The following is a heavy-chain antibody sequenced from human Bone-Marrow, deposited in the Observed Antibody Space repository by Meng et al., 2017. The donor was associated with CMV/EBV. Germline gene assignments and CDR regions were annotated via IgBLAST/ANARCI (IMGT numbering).Heavy chain of an antibody. CDR1: GFTFSSYS. J-gene: IGHJ3*02. CDR2: ISSSSSYI. Sequence: GESLKISCAASGFTFSSYSMNWVRQAPGKGLEWVSSISSSSSYIYYADSVKGRFTISRDNAKNSLYLQMNSLRAEDTAVYYCAILRGGYGGNLDAFDIWGQGTMVTVSS. D-gene: IGHD4-23*01. CDR3: AILRGGYGGNLDAFDI. V-gene: IGHV3-21*01.